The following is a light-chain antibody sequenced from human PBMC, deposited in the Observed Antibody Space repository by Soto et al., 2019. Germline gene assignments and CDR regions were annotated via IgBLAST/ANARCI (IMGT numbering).Light chain of an antibody. CDR3: QQYNNWPPRT. CDR1: QSVSSN. Sequence: EIVMTQSPATLSVSPGERATLSCRASQSVSSNLAWYQQKPGQGPRLLIYGASTRATGIPARFSGSGSGTEFTPPISSLQSEDFAVYYCQQYNNWPPRTFGQGTKVEIK. CDR2: GAS. V-gene: IGKV3-15*01. J-gene: IGKJ1*01.